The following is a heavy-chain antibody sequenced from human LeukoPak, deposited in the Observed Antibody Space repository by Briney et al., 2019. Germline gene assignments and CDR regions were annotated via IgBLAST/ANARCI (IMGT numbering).Heavy chain of an antibody. D-gene: IGHD6-19*01. J-gene: IGHJ5*02. CDR1: GGSIGRRNYY. CDR3: ASHLRYSSGWYNWFDP. CDR2: VYYSGTT. V-gene: IGHV4-39*02. Sequence: PSETPSLTCNVSGGSIGRRNYYWGWIRQPPGKGLEWIGSVYYSGTTHYNSSLKSRVSISVDTSKNHFSLKLNSVTAADTAMYYCASHLRYSSGWYNWFDPWGQGTPVTVSS.